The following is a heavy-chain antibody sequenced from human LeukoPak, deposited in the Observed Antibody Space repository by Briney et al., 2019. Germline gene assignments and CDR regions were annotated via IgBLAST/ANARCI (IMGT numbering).Heavy chain of an antibody. Sequence: GGSLRLSCAASGFTFSDHFMDWVRQATGKGLEWVSAISGSGGSTYYADSVKGRFTISRDNSKNTLYLQMNSMRAEDTAVYYCAKDLEGSLGYWGQGTLVTVSS. CDR3: AKDLEGSLGY. CDR2: ISGSGGST. V-gene: IGHV3-23*01. J-gene: IGHJ4*02. CDR1: GFTFSDHF.